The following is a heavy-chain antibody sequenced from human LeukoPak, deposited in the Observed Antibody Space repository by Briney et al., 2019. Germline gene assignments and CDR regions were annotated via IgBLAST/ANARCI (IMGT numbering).Heavy chain of an antibody. D-gene: IGHD3-22*01. J-gene: IGHJ6*04. Sequence: ASVKVSCKASGYTFTGYYMHWVRQAPGQGLEWMGWINPNSGGTNYAQKFQGRVTMTRDTSISTAYMELSRLRSDDTAVYYCARGGAYYYDSSGPQDVWGKGTTVTVSS. V-gene: IGHV1-2*02. CDR1: GYTFTGYY. CDR2: INPNSGGT. CDR3: ARGGAYYYDSSGPQDV.